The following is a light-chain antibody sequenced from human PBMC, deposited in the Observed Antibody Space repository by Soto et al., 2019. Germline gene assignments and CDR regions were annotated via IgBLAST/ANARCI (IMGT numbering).Light chain of an antibody. V-gene: IGLV2-11*01. CDR3: CSYAGTDTQWV. CDR2: DVS. J-gene: IGLJ3*02. Sequence: QSALTQPRSVSGSPGQSVTISCTGTSSDVGGYNYVSWYQQHPGKAPKLVSYDVSKRPSGVPDRFAGSKSGNTASLTVSGLQAEDEAEYSCCSYAGTDTQWVFGGGTKLTVL. CDR1: SSDVGGYNY.